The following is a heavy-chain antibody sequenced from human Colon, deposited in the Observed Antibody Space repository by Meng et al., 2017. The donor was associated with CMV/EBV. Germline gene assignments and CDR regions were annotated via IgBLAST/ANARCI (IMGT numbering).Heavy chain of an antibody. CDR1: GFTFTNYA. CDR3: AKGGATSRPYYFDY. D-gene: IGHD4/OR15-4a*01. V-gene: IGHV3-23*01. J-gene: IGHJ4*02. Sequence: GGSLRLSCAASGFTFTNYAMSWVRQAPGKGLEWVSAITDSGGDTYHADSVKGRFTISRDNSKNTLSLQMNSLRAENTAVYYCAKGGATSRPYYFDYWGQGTLVTVSS. CDR2: ITDSGGDT.